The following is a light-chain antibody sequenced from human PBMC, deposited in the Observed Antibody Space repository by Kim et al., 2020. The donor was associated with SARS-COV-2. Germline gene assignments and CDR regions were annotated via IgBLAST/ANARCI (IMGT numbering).Light chain of an antibody. CDR3: QTCGTGIPWV. Sequence: QLVLTQSPSASASLGASVKLTCTLSSGHSSYAIAWHQQQPEKGPRYLMKLNSDGSHSKGDGIPDRFSGSSSGAERYLTNSSLQSEDEADYYCQTCGTGIPWVYGGGTQLTVL. CDR1: SGHSSYA. J-gene: IGLJ3*02. CDR2: LNSDGSH. V-gene: IGLV4-69*01.